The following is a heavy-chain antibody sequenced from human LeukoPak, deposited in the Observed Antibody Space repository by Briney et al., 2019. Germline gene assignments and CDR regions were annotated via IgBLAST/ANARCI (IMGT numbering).Heavy chain of an antibody. V-gene: IGHV1-2*02. Sequence: ASVKVSCKASGYTFTGYYMHWVRQAPGQGLEWMGWINPNSGRTNYAQKFQGRVTMTRDTSISTAYMELSRLRSDDTAVYYCARWGTRGYSGYDDLDYWGQGTLVTVSS. CDR1: GYTFTGYY. D-gene: IGHD5-12*01. CDR2: INPNSGRT. CDR3: ARWGTRGYSGYDDLDY. J-gene: IGHJ4*02.